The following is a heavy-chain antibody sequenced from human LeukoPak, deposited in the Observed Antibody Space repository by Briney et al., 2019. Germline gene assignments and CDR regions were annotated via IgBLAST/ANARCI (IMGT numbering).Heavy chain of an antibody. CDR3: ARSHPGTTVDGY. CDR2: IWYDGSNK. V-gene: IGHV3-33*01. Sequence: PGRSLRLSCAASACNFRSSGMHWVRQAPGKGLEWVAIIWYDGSNKYHADSVKGRFTISRDNSKKTLFLQMDSLRAQNTAVYYCARSHPGTTVDGYWGQGNLVTVSS. J-gene: IGHJ4*02. D-gene: IGHD6-19*01. CDR1: ACNFRSSG.